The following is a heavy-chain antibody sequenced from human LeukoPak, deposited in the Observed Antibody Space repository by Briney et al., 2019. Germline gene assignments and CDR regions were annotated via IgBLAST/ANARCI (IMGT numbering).Heavy chain of an antibody. CDR1: GGTFSSYA. CDR3: ARAGPTSRDGYNFEDY. D-gene: IGHD5-24*01. CDR2: IIPILGIA. J-gene: IGHJ4*02. V-gene: IGHV1-69*04. Sequence: ASVKVSCKASGGTFSSYAISWVRQAPGQGLEWMGRIIPILGIANYAQKSQGRVTITADKSTSTAYMELSSLRSEDTAVYYCARAGPTSRDGYNFEDYWGQGTLVTVSS.